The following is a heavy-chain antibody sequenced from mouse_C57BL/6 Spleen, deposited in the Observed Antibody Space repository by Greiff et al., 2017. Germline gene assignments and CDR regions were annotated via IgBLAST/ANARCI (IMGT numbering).Heavy chain of an antibody. J-gene: IGHJ2*01. V-gene: IGHV1-85*01. CDR2: IYPRDGST. Sequence: QLQQSGPELVKPGASVKLSCKASGYTFTSYDINWVKQRPGQGLEWIGWIYPRDGSTKYNEKFKGKATLTVDTSSSTAYMELHSLTSEDSAVYFCARSLGANWDYFDYWGQGTTLTVSS. D-gene: IGHD4-1*01. CDR1: GYTFTSYD. CDR3: ARSLGANWDYFDY.